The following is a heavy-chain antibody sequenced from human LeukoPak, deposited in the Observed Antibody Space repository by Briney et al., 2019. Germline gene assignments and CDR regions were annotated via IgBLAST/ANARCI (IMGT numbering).Heavy chain of an antibody. CDR3: VKDLRSDFMGVLSRYLSY. Sequence: GGSLRLSCSASGFTFSSFAMHWVRQAPGKGLEYVAAISRNGGSTYYADSVKGRFTISRDNSESTLHLQMSSLRAEDTAVYLCVKDLRSDFMGVLSRYLSYWGQGTLVTVSS. D-gene: IGHD2/OR15-2a*01. V-gene: IGHV3-64D*09. J-gene: IGHJ4*02. CDR1: GFTFSSFA. CDR2: ISRNGGST.